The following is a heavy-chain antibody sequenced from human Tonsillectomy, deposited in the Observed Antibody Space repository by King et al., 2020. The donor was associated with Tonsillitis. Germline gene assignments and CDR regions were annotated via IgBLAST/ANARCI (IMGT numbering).Heavy chain of an antibody. CDR3: ASNIAAAGTFCDY. CDR2: INSDGSST. V-gene: IGHV3-74*01. D-gene: IGHD6-13*01. Sequence: VQLVESGGGLVQPGGSLRLSCAASGFTFSSYWMHWVRQAPGKGLVWVSLINSDGSSTSYADSVKGRFTISRDNAKNTLYLQMNSLRAEDTAVYYCASNIAAAGTFCDYWGQGTLVTVSS. CDR1: GFTFSSYW. J-gene: IGHJ4*02.